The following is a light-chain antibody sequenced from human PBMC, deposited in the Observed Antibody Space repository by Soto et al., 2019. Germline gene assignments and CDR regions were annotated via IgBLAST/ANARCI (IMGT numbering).Light chain of an antibody. V-gene: IGLV2-14*01. CDR3: SSYTNINTRACV. CDR1: SGDIGSYNR. Sequence: SVLTQPASVSGSPGQSMTISCTGTSGDIGSYNRVSWYQQHPGKAPKLIIYEVTDRPSGVSNRFSGSKSGNTASLTISGLQAEDEAEYYCSSYTNINTRACVFGTGTKVTVL. CDR2: EVT. J-gene: IGLJ1*01.